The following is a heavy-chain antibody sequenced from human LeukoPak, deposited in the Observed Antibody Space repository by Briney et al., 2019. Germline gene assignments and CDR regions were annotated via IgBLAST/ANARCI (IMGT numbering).Heavy chain of an antibody. D-gene: IGHD5-24*01. CDR1: GFTFSSYA. CDR3: ARVADGDKYGGRDY. CDR2: ISYDGSNK. J-gene: IGHJ4*02. V-gene: IGHV3-30-3*01. Sequence: GGSLRLSCAASGFTFSSYAMHWVRQAPGKGLEWVAVISYDGSNKYYADSVKGRFTISRDNAKDTLYLQMNSLRVEDTAVYYCARVADGDKYGGRDYWGQGALVIVSS.